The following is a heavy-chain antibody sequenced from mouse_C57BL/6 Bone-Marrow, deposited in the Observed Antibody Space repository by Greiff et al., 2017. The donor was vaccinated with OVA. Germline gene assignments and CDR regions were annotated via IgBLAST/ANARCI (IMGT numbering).Heavy chain of an antibody. V-gene: IGHV5-6*02. CDR3: ARRPY. Sequence: DVKLVESGGDLVKPGGSLKLSCAASGFTFSSYGMSWVRQTPDKRLEWVATISSGGSYTYYPDSVKGRFTISRDNAKNTLYLQMSSLKSEDTAMYYCARRPYWGQGTLVTVSA. CDR1: GFTFSSYG. CDR2: ISSGGSYT. J-gene: IGHJ3*01.